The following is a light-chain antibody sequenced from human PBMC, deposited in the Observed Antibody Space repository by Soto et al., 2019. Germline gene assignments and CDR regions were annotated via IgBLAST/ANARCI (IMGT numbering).Light chain of an antibody. CDR1: QSITSW. Sequence: DIQMTQSPSTLSAFVGDRVTLTCRATQSITSWLAWYQQKPGKAPKLLIYKASILESGVPSRFSGSGSGTEFTLTISSLQPDDLATYYCKQYNSHPLTFGGGTKVEIK. CDR2: KAS. CDR3: KQYNSHPLT. V-gene: IGKV1-5*03. J-gene: IGKJ4*01.